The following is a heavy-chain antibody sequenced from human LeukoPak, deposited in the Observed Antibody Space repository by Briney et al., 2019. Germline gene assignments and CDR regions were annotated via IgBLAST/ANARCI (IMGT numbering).Heavy chain of an antibody. CDR3: AKEEGYYVWGSYRSYYFDY. Sequence: PGRSLRLSCAASGFTFSSYGMHWVRQAPGKGLEWVAVISYDGSNKYYADSVKGRFTISRDNSKDTLYLQMNSLRAEDTAVYYCAKEEGYYVWGSYRSYYFDYWGRGTLVTVSS. CDR2: ISYDGSNK. D-gene: IGHD3-16*02. CDR1: GFTFSSYG. J-gene: IGHJ4*02. V-gene: IGHV3-30*18.